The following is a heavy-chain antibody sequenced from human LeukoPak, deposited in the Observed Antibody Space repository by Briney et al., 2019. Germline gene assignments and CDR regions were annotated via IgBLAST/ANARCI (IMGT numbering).Heavy chain of an antibody. CDR2: ISSSSSTI. CDR3: ARSWLQLRGYFDY. J-gene: IGHJ4*02. CDR1: GFDFSIYR. Sequence: GGSLRLSCAASGFDFSIYRMNWVRQAPGKGLEWVSYISSSSSTIYYADSVKGRFTISRDNAKNSLYLQMNSLRAEDTAVYYCARSWLQLRGYFDYWGQGTLVTVSS. D-gene: IGHD5-24*01. V-gene: IGHV3-48*04.